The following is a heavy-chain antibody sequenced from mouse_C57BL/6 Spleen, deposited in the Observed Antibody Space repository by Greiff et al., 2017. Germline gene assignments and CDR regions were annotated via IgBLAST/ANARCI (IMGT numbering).Heavy chain of an antibody. CDR1: GFTFSDYG. CDR3: ARPFYYGPCAY. Sequence: EVKLVESGGGLVKPGGSLKLSCAASGFTFSDYGMHWVRQAPEKGLEWVANISSGSSTIYYADTVKGRFTISRANAKNTLCLQMTSLRSEDTAMYYCARPFYYGPCAYWGQGTLVTVSA. CDR2: ISSGSSTI. J-gene: IGHJ3*01. D-gene: IGHD2-1*01. V-gene: IGHV5-17*01.